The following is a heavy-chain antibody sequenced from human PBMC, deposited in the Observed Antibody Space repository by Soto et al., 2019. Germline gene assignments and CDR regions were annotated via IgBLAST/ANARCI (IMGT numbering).Heavy chain of an antibody. V-gene: IGHV4-39*01. CDR3: TSSGSYQNHAVDV. D-gene: IGHD1-26*01. CDR2: IYYSGST. Sequence: VACGSIVDRSCHWIFNSKTPGKGLEWIGSIYYSGSTYYNPSLKSRITISVDTSKNQFSLKVSSVTAADTALYHSTSSGSYQNHAVDVSGQWTTLTLSS. J-gene: IGHJ6*01. CDR1: CGSIVDRSCH.